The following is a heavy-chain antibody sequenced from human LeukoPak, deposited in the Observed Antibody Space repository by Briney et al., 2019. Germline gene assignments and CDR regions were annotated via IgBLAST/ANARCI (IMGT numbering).Heavy chain of an antibody. CDR1: GFTFSSYS. CDR3: ATGGNGGYHDY. Sequence: PGGSLRLSCAASGFTFSSYSMSWVRQAPGKGLEWVANIKQDGSEQYYVDSVKGRFTISRDNTKNSLYLQMNSPRAEDTAVYYCATGGNGGYHDYWGQGTLVTVSS. D-gene: IGHD3-22*01. CDR2: IKQDGSEQ. V-gene: IGHV3-7*03. J-gene: IGHJ4*02.